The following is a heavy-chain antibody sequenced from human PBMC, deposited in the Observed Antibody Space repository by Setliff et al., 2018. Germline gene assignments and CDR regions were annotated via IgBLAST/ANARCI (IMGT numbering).Heavy chain of an antibody. Sequence: PGGSLRLSCAASGFTFSSFAMSWVRQAPGKRLEWVSIINVGGTNTYYRDSVKGRSTISRDNSKSTLYLQMNSLRAEDTAIYYCAKDKDVRVDYFDYWGPGTLVTVSS. J-gene: IGHJ4*02. CDR3: AKDKDVRVDYFDY. V-gene: IGHV3-23*01. D-gene: IGHD3-10*01. CDR2: INVGGTNT. CDR1: GFTFSSFA.